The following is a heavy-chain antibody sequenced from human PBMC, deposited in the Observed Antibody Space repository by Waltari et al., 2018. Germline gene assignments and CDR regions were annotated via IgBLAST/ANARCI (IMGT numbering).Heavy chain of an antibody. CDR3: AKEGKYASGWAYFDY. V-gene: IGHV3-9*01. Sequence: EVQLVESGGGLVQPGTSLRLSCVSSGFIFDDYVMHGVRQAPGKGLEWVSGINWNSGSIAYADSEKGRFIISRDNAKNSLYLQLNSLRPEDTALYYCAKEGKYASGWAYFDYWGQGTLVTVSS. J-gene: IGHJ4*02. D-gene: IGHD6-19*01. CDR2: INWNSGSI. CDR1: GFIFDDYV.